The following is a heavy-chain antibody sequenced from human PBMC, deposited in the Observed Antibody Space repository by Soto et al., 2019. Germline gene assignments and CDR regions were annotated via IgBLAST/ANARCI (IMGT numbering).Heavy chain of an antibody. V-gene: IGHV3-13*01. D-gene: IGHD3-3*01. Sequence: PGGSLRLSCAASGFTFSSYDMHWVRQATGKGLEWVSAIGTAGDTYYPGSVKGRFTISRENAKNSLYLQMNSLRAEDTAVYYCARLKFFGVVGYYYGMDVWGQGTTVTVSS. J-gene: IGHJ6*02. CDR3: ARLKFFGVVGYYYGMDV. CDR2: IGTAGDT. CDR1: GFTFSSYD.